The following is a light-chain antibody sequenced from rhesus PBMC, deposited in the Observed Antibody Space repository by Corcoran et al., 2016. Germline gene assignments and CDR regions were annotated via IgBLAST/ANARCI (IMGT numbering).Light chain of an antibody. J-gene: IGKJ3*01. CDR1: QGINHY. CDR3: QQYTNSPFT. V-gene: IGKV1-66*01. CDR2: YAS. Sequence: DIQMTQSPSSLSASVGDRVTITCRASQGINHYLSWYQQKPGKAPKHLIYYASILETGVPSRFSGSGSGTDYTLTISSLQPEDISTYYCQQYTNSPFTFGPGTKLDIK.